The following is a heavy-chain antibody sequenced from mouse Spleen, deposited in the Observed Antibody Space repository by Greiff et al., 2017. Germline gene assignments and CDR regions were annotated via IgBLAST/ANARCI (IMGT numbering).Heavy chain of an antibody. CDR1: GYSITSGYY. D-gene: IGHD1-1*02. CDR3: ARDRGWADY. Sequence: ESGPGLVKPSQSLSLTCSVTGYSITSGYYWNWIRHFPGNKLEWMGYISYDGSNNYNPSLKNRISITRDTSKNQFFLKLNSVTTEDTATYYCARDRGWADYWGQGTTLTVSS. V-gene: IGHV3-6*01. J-gene: IGHJ2*01. CDR2: ISYDGSN.